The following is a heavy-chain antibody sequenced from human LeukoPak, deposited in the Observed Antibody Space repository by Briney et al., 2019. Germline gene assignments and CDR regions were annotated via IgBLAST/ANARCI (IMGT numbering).Heavy chain of an antibody. J-gene: IGHJ5*02. V-gene: IGHV3-53*01. CDR3: ARHDWFDP. CDR1: GFTVSGDY. CDR2: IYSGGST. Sequence: GGSLRLSCAVSGFTVSGDYMSWVRQAPGKGLEWVSVIYSGGSTYYADSVKGRFTISRDNSKNMLYLQMNSLRAEDTAVYYCARHDWFDPWGQGTLVTVSS. D-gene: IGHD3-3*01.